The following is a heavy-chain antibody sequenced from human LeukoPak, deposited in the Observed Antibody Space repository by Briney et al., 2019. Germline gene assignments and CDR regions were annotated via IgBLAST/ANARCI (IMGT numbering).Heavy chain of an antibody. V-gene: IGHV3-72*01. CDR2: SKNKVKSYTT. Sequence: GGSLRLSCAASGFTFTDHYMDWVRQAPGKGPEWVGRSKNKVKSYTTEYAASVEGRFTISRDESKNSLYLQMHSLKTEDTAVYYCLTWMSGVGFWGQGTLVTVSS. CDR1: GFTFTDHY. CDR3: LTWMSGVGF. J-gene: IGHJ4*02. D-gene: IGHD1-26*01.